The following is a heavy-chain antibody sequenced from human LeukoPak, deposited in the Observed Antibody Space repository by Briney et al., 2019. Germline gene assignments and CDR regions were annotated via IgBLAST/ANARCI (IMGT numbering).Heavy chain of an antibody. CDR2: INAGNGNT. CDR3: ARVLGYCSGGSCSNWFDP. D-gene: IGHD2-15*01. CDR1: GYTFTSYA. V-gene: IGHV1-3*01. J-gene: IGHJ5*02. Sequence: ASVKVSCKASGYTFTSYAMHWVRQAPGQRLEWIGWINAGNGNTKYSQKFQGRVTITRDTSASTAYMELSSLRSEDTAVYYCARVLGYCSGGSCSNWFDPWGQGTLVTVSS.